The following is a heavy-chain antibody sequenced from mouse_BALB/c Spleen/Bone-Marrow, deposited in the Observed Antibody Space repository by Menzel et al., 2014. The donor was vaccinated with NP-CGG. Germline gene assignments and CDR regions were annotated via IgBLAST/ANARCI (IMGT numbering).Heavy chain of an antibody. CDR1: GFNIKDTY. CDR2: IDPANGNT. J-gene: IGHJ3*01. V-gene: IGHV14-3*02. CDR3: AVYDYEGFAY. Sequence: EVQLQQSGAELVKPGASVKLSCTASGFNIKDTYTHWVKQRPEQGLEWIGRIDPANGNTKYDPKFQGKATITADTSSNTAYLQLSSLTSEDTAVYYCAVYDYEGFAYWGQGTLVTVSA. D-gene: IGHD2-4*01.